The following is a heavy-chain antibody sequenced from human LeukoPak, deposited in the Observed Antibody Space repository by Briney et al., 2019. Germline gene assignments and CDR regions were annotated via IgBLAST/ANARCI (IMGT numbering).Heavy chain of an antibody. CDR3: AKDNKAAAFDY. CDR2: ISGSGRST. V-gene: IGHV3-23*01. Sequence: PGGSLRLSCAASGFTFSSFAMSWVRQAPGKGLEWVSAISGSGRSTYYADSVKGRYTISSDNSKNTLYLQMNSLRAEDTAIYYCAKDNKAAAFDYWGQGTLVTVSS. J-gene: IGHJ4*02. D-gene: IGHD6-13*01. CDR1: GFTFSSFA.